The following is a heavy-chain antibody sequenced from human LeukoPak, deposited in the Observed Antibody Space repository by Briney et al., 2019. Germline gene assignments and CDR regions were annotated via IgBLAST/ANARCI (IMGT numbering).Heavy chain of an antibody. CDR3: ARGPAANSGNYYVGDY. J-gene: IGHJ4*02. Sequence: GGSLRLSCAASELTFSNYWMHWVRHAPGKGLVWVSRINTDGGTTSYADSVKGRFTISRDNAKNTLYLGMNSLGAEDTAVYYCARGPAANSGNYYVGDYWGQGTLVTVSS. CDR1: ELTFSNYW. CDR2: INTDGGTT. V-gene: IGHV3-74*01. D-gene: IGHD1-26*01.